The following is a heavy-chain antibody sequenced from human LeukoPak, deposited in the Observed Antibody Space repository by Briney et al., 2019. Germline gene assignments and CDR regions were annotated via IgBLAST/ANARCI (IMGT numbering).Heavy chain of an antibody. D-gene: IGHD2-8*02. CDR3: ARYHCPGGICDGFDV. V-gene: IGHV4-59*08. Sequence: SETLSLTCAVSGGSVSGHFWSWIRQPPGKGLEGIGFIHSTGSTNYNPSLRSRVTMSIDTSTNQFSLKLTSVIAADTALFYCARYHCPGGICDGFDVWGQGTMVTVSS. CDR2: IHSTGST. J-gene: IGHJ3*01. CDR1: GGSVSGHF.